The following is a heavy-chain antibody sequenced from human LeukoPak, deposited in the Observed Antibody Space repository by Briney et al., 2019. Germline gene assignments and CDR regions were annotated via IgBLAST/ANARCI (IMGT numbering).Heavy chain of an antibody. V-gene: IGHV3-21*01. CDR2: ISSSSSYI. D-gene: IGHD6-19*01. CDR1: GFTFSSYS. J-gene: IGHJ4*02. Sequence: PGGSLRLSCAASGFTFSSYSMNWVRQAPGKGLEWVSSISSSSSYIYYADSVKGRFTISRDNSKNTLYLQMNSLRAEDTALYYCAGAAPSIIAVAEIPDYWGQGTLVAVSS. CDR3: AGAAPSIIAVAEIPDY.